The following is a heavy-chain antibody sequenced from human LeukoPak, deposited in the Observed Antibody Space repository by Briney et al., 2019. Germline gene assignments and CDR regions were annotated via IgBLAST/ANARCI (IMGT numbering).Heavy chain of an antibody. J-gene: IGHJ4*02. CDR3: ARHDNDDDFDY. CDR2: INMYTANP. D-gene: IGHD3-16*01. Sequence: ASVKVSRKASGYTFTSYYMHWVRQAPGQGLEWMGWINMYTANPAYAQGFTERFVFSLDTSVTTAYLQISNLKTEDTAVYYCARHDNDDDFDYWGQGTLVTVSS. CDR1: GYTFTSYY. V-gene: IGHV7-4-1*02.